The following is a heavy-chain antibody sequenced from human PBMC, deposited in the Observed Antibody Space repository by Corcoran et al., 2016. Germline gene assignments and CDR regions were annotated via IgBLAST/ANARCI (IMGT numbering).Heavy chain of an antibody. V-gene: IGHV1-69*01. CDR1: GGTFSSYA. D-gene: IGHD6-13*01. Sequence: QVQLVQSGAEVKKPGSSVKVSCKASGGTFSSYAISWVRQAPGQGLEWMGGIIPIFGTANYARKFQGRVTITADESTSTAYMELSSLRSEDTAVYDCARVRAAAGTAWFDPWGQGTLVTVSS. CDR2: IIPIFGTA. CDR3: ARVRAAAGTAWFDP. J-gene: IGHJ5*02.